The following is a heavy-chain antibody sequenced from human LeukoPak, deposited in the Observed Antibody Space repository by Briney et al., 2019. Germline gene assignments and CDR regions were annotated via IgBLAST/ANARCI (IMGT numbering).Heavy chain of an antibody. J-gene: IGHJ4*02. CDR1: GFTFGDYA. V-gene: IGHV3-49*03. CDR2: IRSKAYGGTT. Sequence: GGSLRLSCTASGFTFGDYAMSWFRQAPGKGLEWVGFIRSKAYGGTTEYAASVKGRFTISRDDSKSIAYLQMNSLRAEDTAVYYCAKDQSSYYDWSFDYWGQGTLVTVSS. CDR3: AKDQSSYYDWSFDY. D-gene: IGHD3-22*01.